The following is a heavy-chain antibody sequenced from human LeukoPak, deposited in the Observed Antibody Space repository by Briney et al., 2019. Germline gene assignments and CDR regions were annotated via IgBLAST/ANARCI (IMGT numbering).Heavy chain of an antibody. CDR1: KFTFNSYA. J-gene: IGHJ4*02. Sequence: GSLRLSCLASKFTFNSYAMTWVRQAPGKGLEWVSSISSSSSYIYYADSVKGRFTISRDNAKNSLYLQMNSLRAEDTAVYYCARGDQWLVPFYWGQGTLVTVSS. CDR3: ARGDQWLVPFY. CDR2: ISSSSSYI. D-gene: IGHD6-19*01. V-gene: IGHV3-21*01.